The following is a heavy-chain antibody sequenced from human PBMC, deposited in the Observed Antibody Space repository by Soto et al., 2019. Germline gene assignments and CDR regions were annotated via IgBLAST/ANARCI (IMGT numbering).Heavy chain of an antibody. D-gene: IGHD5-12*01. CDR2: TYYRSKWYN. CDR3: ARDRDSGYDRKDHYYYYYYGMDV. V-gene: IGHV6-1*01. Sequence: PSQTLSLTCAISGDSFSSNSAAWNWIRQSPSRGLEWLGRTYYRSKWYNDYAVSVKSRITINPDTSKNQFSLQLNSVTPEDTAVYYCARDRDSGYDRKDHYYYYYYGMDVWGQGTTVTVSS. J-gene: IGHJ6*02. CDR1: GDSFSSNSAA.